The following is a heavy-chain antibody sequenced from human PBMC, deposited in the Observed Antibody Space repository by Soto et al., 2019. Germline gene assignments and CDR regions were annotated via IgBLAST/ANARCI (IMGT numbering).Heavy chain of an antibody. V-gene: IGHV1-18*01. J-gene: IGHJ6*02. CDR1: VCSFPSYG. Sequence: XSVKVSCKPSVCSFPSYGISWVRQAPGQGLEWMGWISAYNGNTNYAQKLQGRVTMTTDTPTSTAYMDLRSVISDDTAVYYCERDVVVCPIDVWGQGTTVTGSS. D-gene: IGHD2-15*01. CDR3: ERDVVVCPIDV. CDR2: ISAYNGNT.